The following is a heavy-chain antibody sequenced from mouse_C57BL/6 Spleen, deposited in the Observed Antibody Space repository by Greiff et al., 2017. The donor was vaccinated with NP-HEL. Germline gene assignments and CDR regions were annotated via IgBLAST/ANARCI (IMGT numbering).Heavy chain of an antibody. J-gene: IGHJ3*01. CDR3: ARTFAY. CDR1: GYTFTSYW. Sequence: QVQLQQSGAELVKPGASVKLSCKASGYTFTSYWMHWVKQRPGQGLEWIGMIHPNSGSTNYNEKFKNKATLTVDKSSSTAYMQLSSLTSEDSAVYYCARTFAYWGQGTLVTVSA. CDR2: IHPNSGST. V-gene: IGHV1-64*01.